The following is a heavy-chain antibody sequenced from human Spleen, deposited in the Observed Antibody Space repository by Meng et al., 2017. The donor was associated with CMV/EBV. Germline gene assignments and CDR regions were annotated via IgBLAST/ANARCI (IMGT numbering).Heavy chain of an antibody. CDR2: IYYSGST. CDR3: ARDIIRARGWFDP. CDR1: GGSISSYY. V-gene: IGHV4-59*01. D-gene: IGHD3-10*01. J-gene: IGHJ5*02. Sequence: ESLKISCTVSGGSISSYYWSWIRQPPGKGLEWIGYIYYSGSTNYNPSLKSRVTISVDTSKNQFSLKLSSVTAADTAVYYCARDIIRARGWFDPWGQGTLVTVSS.